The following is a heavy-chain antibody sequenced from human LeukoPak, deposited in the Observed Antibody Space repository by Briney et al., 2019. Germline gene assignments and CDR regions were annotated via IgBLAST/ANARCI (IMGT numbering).Heavy chain of an antibody. CDR3: AKAEGWEYFQH. Sequence: GGSLRLSCAASGFTFSDYYMSWIRQAPGKGLEWVSLMSSTSSRAIYYGDSVKGRFTTSRDNAKNSLYLQMNSLRAEDTAVYYCAKAEGWEYFQHWGQGTLVTVSS. CDR1: GFTFSDYY. V-gene: IGHV3-11*01. CDR2: MSSTSSRAI. J-gene: IGHJ1*01. D-gene: IGHD1-26*01.